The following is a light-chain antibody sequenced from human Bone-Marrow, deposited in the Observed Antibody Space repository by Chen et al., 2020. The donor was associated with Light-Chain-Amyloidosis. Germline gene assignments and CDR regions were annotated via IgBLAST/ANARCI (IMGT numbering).Light chain of an antibody. CDR3: QQYDNSPYT. CDR2: GTS. Sequence: EIILTQSPGTLSLSPGERATLSCRASQIFNSNYLAWYQHTPGQAPRLLIYGTSSRATGIPDRFSGSGSGTDFTLTISRLAPEDFAVYFCQQYDNSPYTFGQGTKLEIK. CDR1: QIFNSNY. J-gene: IGKJ2*01. V-gene: IGKV3-20*01.